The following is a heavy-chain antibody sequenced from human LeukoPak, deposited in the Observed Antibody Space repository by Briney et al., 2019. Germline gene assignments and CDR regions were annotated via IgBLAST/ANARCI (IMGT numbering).Heavy chain of an antibody. V-gene: IGHV4-39*01. CDR2: IYYSGST. CDR1: GGSISSSYYY. J-gene: IGHJ4*02. D-gene: IGHD1-1*01. Sequence: PSETLSLTCTVSGGSISSSYYYWGWIRQPPGKGLEWIGTIYYSGSTYYNPSLKSRVTISVDTSKNQFSLKLSSVTAPDTAVYYCAIHEDRNWYFDHWGQGTLVTVSS. CDR3: AIHEDRNWYFDH.